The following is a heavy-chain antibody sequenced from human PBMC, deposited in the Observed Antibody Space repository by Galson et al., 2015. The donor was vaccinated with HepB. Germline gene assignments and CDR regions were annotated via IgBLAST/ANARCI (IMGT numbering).Heavy chain of an antibody. CDR2: VKYDGSAK. D-gene: IGHD2-21*01. Sequence: LRLSCAASEFTFSDYWMSWVRQAPGKGLEWVAQVKYDGSAKYYVDSAKGRFTISRDNAKNSLYLQMNSLRAEDTAVYYCARDVVPRGIHYVGMDVWGQGTTVTVS. CDR1: EFTFSDYW. J-gene: IGHJ6*02. CDR3: ARDVVPRGIHYVGMDV. V-gene: IGHV3-7*01.